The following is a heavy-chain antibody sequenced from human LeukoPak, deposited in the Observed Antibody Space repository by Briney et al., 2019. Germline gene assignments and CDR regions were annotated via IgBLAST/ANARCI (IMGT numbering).Heavy chain of an antibody. V-gene: IGHV4-39*01. Sequence: SETLSLTCTVSGDSISSSRYYWASIRQPPGKWLECIGRIYYSGSTYYSPSLKSRVTISVDTSKNQFSLKLSSVTAADTAVYYCARQPISASYYFDYWGQGTLVTVSS. CDR2: IYYSGST. CDR1: GDSISSSRYY. J-gene: IGHJ4*02. D-gene: IGHD2-21*01. CDR3: ARQPISASYYFDY.